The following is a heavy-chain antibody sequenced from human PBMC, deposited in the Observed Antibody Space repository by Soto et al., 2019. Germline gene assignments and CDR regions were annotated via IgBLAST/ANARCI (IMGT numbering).Heavy chain of an antibody. CDR3: AREFYGDYAFDY. J-gene: IGHJ4*02. CDR1: GGTFSSYA. D-gene: IGHD4-17*01. Sequence: SVKVSCKASGGTFSSYAISWVRQAPGQGLEWMGGIIPIFGTANYAQKFQGRVTITADESTSTAYMELSSLRSEDTAVYYCAREFYGDYAFDYWGQGTLVTVSS. CDR2: IIPIFGTA. V-gene: IGHV1-69*13.